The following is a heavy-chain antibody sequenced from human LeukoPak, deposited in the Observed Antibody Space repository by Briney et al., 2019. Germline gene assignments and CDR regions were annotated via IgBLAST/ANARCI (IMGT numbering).Heavy chain of an antibody. D-gene: IGHD6-13*01. Sequence: QAGRSLRLSCAASGFTFSSYGMHWVRQAPGKGLEWVAVIWYDGSNKYYADSVKGRFTISRDNSKNTPYLQMNSLRAEDTAVYYCARDRVYSSSWYVESNPRSFDYWGQGTLVTVSS. V-gene: IGHV3-33*01. CDR1: GFTFSSYG. J-gene: IGHJ4*02. CDR3: ARDRVYSSSWYVESNPRSFDY. CDR2: IWYDGSNK.